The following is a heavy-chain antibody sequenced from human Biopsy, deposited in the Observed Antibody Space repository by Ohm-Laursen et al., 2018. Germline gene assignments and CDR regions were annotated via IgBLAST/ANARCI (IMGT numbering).Heavy chain of an antibody. Sequence: GSLRLSCAASGFMFSASWMTWVRQAPGKGLEWVSSIGGSGTSTYYADSVKGRFTISRDNSKNTMYLEMNSLRAEDTALYYCAKDLSYYYISGTTNHYYGLDVWGRGTTVTVSS. J-gene: IGHJ6*02. CDR3: AKDLSYYYISGTTNHYYGLDV. D-gene: IGHD3-10*01. V-gene: IGHV3-23*01. CDR2: IGGSGTST. CDR1: GFMFSASW.